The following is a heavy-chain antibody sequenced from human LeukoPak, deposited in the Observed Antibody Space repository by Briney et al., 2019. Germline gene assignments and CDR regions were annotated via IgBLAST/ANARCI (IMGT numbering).Heavy chain of an antibody. CDR1: GGTFSSYA. V-gene: IGHV1-69*13. J-gene: IGHJ6*02. CDR2: IIPIFGTA. CDR3: ASYLYCSSTSCYKADYYYYGMDV. D-gene: IGHD2-2*01. Sequence: SVTVSCMASGGTFSSYAISWVRQAPGQGREWMGGIIPIFGTANYAQKFQGRVTITADESTSTAYMELSSLRSEDTAVYYCASYLYCSSTSCYKADYYYYGMDVWGQGTTVTVSS.